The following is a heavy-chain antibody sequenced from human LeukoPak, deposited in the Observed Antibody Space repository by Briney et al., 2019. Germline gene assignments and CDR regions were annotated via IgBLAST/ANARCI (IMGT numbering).Heavy chain of an antibody. J-gene: IGHJ4*02. CDR3: ARLGGSSSFDY. CDR2: INHSGST. Sequence: SETLSLTCTVSGGSISSYYWSWIRQPPGKGLEWIGEINHSGSTNYNPSLKSRVTISVDASKNQFSLKLSSVTAADTAVYYCARLGGSSSFDYWGQGTLVTVSS. D-gene: IGHD6-13*01. V-gene: IGHV4-34*01. CDR1: GGSISSYY.